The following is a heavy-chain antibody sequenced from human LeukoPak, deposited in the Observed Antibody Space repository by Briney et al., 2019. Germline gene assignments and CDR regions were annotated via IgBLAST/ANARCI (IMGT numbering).Heavy chain of an antibody. CDR3: AKDSTNYADYARPDF. Sequence: GGSLRLSCAAAGFTFNIYGMHWVRQAPGKGLEWVAFIRYDGTNKYYADSVKGQFTISRDNSKNTLYLQMNSLRPEDTAVYYCAKDSTNYADYARPDFWGQGTLITVSS. CDR1: GFTFNIYG. V-gene: IGHV3-30*02. D-gene: IGHD4-17*01. CDR2: IRYDGTNK. J-gene: IGHJ4*02.